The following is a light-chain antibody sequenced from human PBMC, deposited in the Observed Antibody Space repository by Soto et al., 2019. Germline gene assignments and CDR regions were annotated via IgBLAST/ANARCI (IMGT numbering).Light chain of an antibody. CDR3: QQFNIYPFT. V-gene: IGKV1-13*02. Sequence: AIQVTQSPSSLSASVGDRVTITCRASQDIRGALAWYQQKPGKAPKLLIYDVSTVQSGVPSRFSGRGSGTEFTLTITSLQPEDFATYYCQQFNIYPFTFGQGTRLDI. CDR2: DVS. CDR1: QDIRGA. J-gene: IGKJ5*01.